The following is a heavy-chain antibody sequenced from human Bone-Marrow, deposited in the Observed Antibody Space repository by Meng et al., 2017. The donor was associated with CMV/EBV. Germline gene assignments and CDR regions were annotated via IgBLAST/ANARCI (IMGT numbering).Heavy chain of an antibody. CDR2: LNQSGNT. Sequence: GSLRLSCAVYGESFSGYSWNWIRQPPGKGLEWIGELNQSGNTNYNPSLKSRDTISLDTSRNQFSLKVNSVTAADTAVYFCARGRGGTYTPPDNWGQGTLVTVSS. J-gene: IGHJ4*02. CDR1: GESFSGYS. CDR3: ARGRGGTYTPPDN. D-gene: IGHD1-26*01. V-gene: IGHV4-34*01.